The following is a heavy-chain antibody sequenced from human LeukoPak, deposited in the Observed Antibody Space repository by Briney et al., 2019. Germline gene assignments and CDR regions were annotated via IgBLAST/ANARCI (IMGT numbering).Heavy chain of an antibody. D-gene: IGHD3-3*01. CDR2: INHSGST. CDR1: GGSFSGYY. V-gene: IGHV4-34*01. CDR3: ARWRYFDY. Sequence: PSETLSLTCAVYGGSFSGYYWSWIRQPPGKGLEWIGEINHSGSTNYNPSLKSRVTISVDTSKNQFSLKLSSVTAADTAVYYCARWRYFDYWGQGTLVTVSS. J-gene: IGHJ4*02.